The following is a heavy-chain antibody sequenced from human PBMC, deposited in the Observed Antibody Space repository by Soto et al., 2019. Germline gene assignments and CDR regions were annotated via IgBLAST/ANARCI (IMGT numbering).Heavy chain of an antibody. D-gene: IGHD2-15*01. V-gene: IGHV4-39*01. CDR2: IYYTGNT. CDR1: GDSSVSSSSYY. CDR3: ASEVSSTDGMDV. Sequence: SETLSLTCTVSGDSSVSSSSYYWGWIRQPPGKGLEWIGSIYYTGNTFYSPSFRSRLTISVDTSKSQFSLKLRSVTAADTSTYYCASEVSSTDGMDVWGQGTTVTVSS. J-gene: IGHJ6*02.